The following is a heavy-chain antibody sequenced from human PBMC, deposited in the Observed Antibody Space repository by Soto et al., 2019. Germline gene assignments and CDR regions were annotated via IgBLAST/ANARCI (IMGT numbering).Heavy chain of an antibody. CDR3: ALLMGAYSGYDFTFDY. J-gene: IGHJ4*02. Sequence: GESLKISCKGSGYSFTSYWIGWVRQMPGKGLEWMGIIYPGDSDTRYSPSFQGQVTISADKSISTAYLQWSSLKASDTAMYYCALLMGAYSGYDFTFDYWGQGTLVTSPQ. CDR1: GYSFTSYW. CDR2: IYPGDSDT. V-gene: IGHV5-51*01. D-gene: IGHD5-12*01.